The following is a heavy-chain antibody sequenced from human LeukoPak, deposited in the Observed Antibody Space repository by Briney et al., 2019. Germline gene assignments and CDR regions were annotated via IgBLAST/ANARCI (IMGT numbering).Heavy chain of an antibody. CDR3: ARDRAVAAPGWFGP. V-gene: IGHV4-39*07. CDR2: IYYSGSP. CDR1: GGSISSSSYY. J-gene: IGHJ5*02. Sequence: SETLSLTCTVSGGSISSSSYYWGWLRQPPGMGLEWFGSIYYSGSPYYNPYLKSRVTISVDTSNNQFSLKLSSVTAADTAVYYCARDRAVAAPGWFGPWGQGTLVPVSA. D-gene: IGHD6-19*01.